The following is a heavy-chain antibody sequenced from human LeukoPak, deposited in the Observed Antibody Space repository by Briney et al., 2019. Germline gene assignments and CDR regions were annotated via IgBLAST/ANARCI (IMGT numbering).Heavy chain of an antibody. CDR1: GFSFSGNA. CDR2: IWYDGSNK. CDR3: AREKDTAMAFDY. V-gene: IGHV3-33*08. D-gene: IGHD5-18*01. J-gene: IGHJ4*02. Sequence: PGGSLRLSCEASGFSFSGNAMSWVRQAPGKGLEWVAIIWYDGSNKYYADSVKGRFTISRDNSKNTLYLQMNSLRAEDTAVYYCAREKDTAMAFDYWGQGTLVTVSS.